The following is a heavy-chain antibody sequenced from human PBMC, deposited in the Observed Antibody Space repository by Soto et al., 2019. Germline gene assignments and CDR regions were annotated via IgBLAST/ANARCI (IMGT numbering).Heavy chain of an antibody. CDR1: GGSISSYY. D-gene: IGHD1-1*01. CDR2: IYYSGST. J-gene: IGHJ6*03. CDR3: ASTDDGFEQQYMDV. Sequence: SETLSLTCTVSGGSISSYYWSWIRQSPGKGLEWIGYIYYSGSTNYNPSLKSRVTISVDTSKNQFSLKLSSVTAADTAVYYCASTDDGFEQQYMDVWGKGTTVTVSS. V-gene: IGHV4-59*01.